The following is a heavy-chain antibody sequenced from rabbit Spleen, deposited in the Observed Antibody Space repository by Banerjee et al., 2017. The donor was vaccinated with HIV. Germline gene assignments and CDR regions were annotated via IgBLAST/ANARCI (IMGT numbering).Heavy chain of an antibody. CDR3: ARDTSSSFSSYGMDL. V-gene: IGHV1S40*01. J-gene: IGHJ6*01. CDR2: VYTGSRVGT. CDR1: GFSLSTNYY. D-gene: IGHD1-1*01. Sequence: QSLEESGGDLVKPGASLTLTCTVSGFSLSTNYYMCWVRQAPGKGLEWIACVYTGSRVGTYYASWAKGRFIISKTSSTTVTLQMTSLTVADTATYFCARDTSSSFSSYGMDLWGPGTLVTVS.